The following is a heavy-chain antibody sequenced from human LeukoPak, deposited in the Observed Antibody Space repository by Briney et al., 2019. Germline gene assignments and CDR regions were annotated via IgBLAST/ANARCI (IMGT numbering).Heavy chain of an antibody. CDR2: INSDGSST. J-gene: IGHJ4*02. CDR3: AIYGSGEIDY. CDR1: GFIFSSYW. Sequence: GGSLRLSCAASGFIFSSYWMHWVRQAPGKGLVWVSRINSDGSSTSYADSVKGRFTISRDNSKNTLYLQMNSLRAEDTAVYYCAIYGSGEIDYWGQGTLVTVSS. D-gene: IGHD3-10*01. V-gene: IGHV3-74*01.